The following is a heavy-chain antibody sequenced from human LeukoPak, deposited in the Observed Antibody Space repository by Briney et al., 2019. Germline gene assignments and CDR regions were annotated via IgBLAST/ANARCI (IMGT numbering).Heavy chain of an antibody. Sequence: GASVKVSCKASGYTFTSYGISWVRQAPGQGLEWMGWISAYNGNTNYAQKLQGRVTMTTDTSTSTAYMELRSLRSDDTAVYYCARVVHSSSWSGGLDPWGQGTLVTVSS. D-gene: IGHD6-13*01. CDR3: ARVVHSSSWSGGLDP. V-gene: IGHV1-18*01. CDR2: ISAYNGNT. CDR1: GYTFTSYG. J-gene: IGHJ5*02.